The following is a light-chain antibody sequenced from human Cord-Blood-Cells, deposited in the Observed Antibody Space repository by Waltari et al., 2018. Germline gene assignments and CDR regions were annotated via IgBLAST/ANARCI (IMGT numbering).Light chain of an antibody. V-gene: IGLV2-8*01. CDR1: SSDVGGYTY. J-gene: IGLJ2*01. Sequence: QSALTPPPSASGSPGPSVTIPCTGPSSDVGGYTYVSWYQQHPGKAPKLMIYEVSKRPSGVPDRFSGSKSGNTASLTVSGLQAEDEADYYCSSYAGSNNVVFGGGTKLTVL. CDR2: EVS. CDR3: SSYAGSNNVV.